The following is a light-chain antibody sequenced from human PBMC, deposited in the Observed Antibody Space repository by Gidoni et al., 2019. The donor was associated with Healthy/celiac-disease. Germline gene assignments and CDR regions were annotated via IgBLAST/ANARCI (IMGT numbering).Light chain of an antibody. Sequence: QSVLTQPPSVPGAPGQRVTISCTGSSSNIGAGYDVHWYQQLPGTAPKLPIYGNSNRPSGVSDRFSGSKSGTSASLAITGLQAEDEADYYCQSYDSSLSGFYVFGTGTKVTVL. V-gene: IGLV1-40*01. CDR3: QSYDSSLSGFYV. CDR2: GNS. J-gene: IGLJ1*01. CDR1: SSNIGAGYD.